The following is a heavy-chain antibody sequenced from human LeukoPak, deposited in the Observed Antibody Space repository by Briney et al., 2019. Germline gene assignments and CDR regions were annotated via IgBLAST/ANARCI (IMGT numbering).Heavy chain of an antibody. CDR3: ARVKDGLEYHSFDY. Sequence: ASVKVSCKASGHTFTGYYIHWVRQAPGQGLEWMGLIHPNSGGTDYAQKFQGRVSMTRDTSISTAYMEVSSLRSDDTAVFFCARVKDGLEYHSFDYWGQGTLVSVSS. CDR1: GHTFTGYY. J-gene: IGHJ4*02. V-gene: IGHV1-2*02. D-gene: IGHD1-1*01. CDR2: IHPNSGGT.